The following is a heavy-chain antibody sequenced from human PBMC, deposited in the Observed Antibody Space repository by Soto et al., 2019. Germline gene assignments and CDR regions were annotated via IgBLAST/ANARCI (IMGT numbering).Heavy chain of an antibody. V-gene: IGHV3-15*07. CDR2: IKSKGGGGTA. J-gene: IGHJ6*02. Sequence: EVQLVESGGGLVTPGGSLTLSCAASGFSFSPACMNWVRQAPGKGLEWVGLIKSKGGGGTADDAAPVKGRFIISRDDSKNTIYLQMNSLKPEDTALYYCIWQQDFYYGRAVWCQGTKVTVSS. CDR1: GFSFSPAC. CDR3: IWQQDFYYGRAV. D-gene: IGHD6-13*01.